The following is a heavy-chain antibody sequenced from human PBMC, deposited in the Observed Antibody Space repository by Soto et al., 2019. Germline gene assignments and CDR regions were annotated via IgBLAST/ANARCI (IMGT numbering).Heavy chain of an antibody. CDR1: GFTFSSYS. J-gene: IGHJ4*02. CDR2: ISSSSSYI. D-gene: IGHD3-3*01. V-gene: IGHV3-21*01. Sequence: EVQLVESGGGLVKPGGSLRLSCAASGFTFSSYSMNWVRQAPGKGLEWVSSISSSSSYIYYAASVKGRFTISRDNAKNSLYLQMNSLRAEDTAVYYCAREIRFLGFDYWGQGTLVTVSS. CDR3: AREIRFLGFDY.